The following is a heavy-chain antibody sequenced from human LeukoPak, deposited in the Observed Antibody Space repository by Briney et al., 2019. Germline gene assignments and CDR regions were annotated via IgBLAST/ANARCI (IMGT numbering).Heavy chain of an antibody. D-gene: IGHD2-21*02. CDR2: IKQDGSYK. Sequence: GGSLRLSCADYVFTFSTYLMTWVRQAPGKGLEWVATIKQDGSYKDYVDSVKGRFTISRDNGKNSVYLQMNSLRAEDTAAYYCARVLCVGDCFSDWGQGTLVTVSS. V-gene: IGHV3-7*02. CDR3: ARVLCVGDCFSD. J-gene: IGHJ4*02. CDR1: VFTFSTYL.